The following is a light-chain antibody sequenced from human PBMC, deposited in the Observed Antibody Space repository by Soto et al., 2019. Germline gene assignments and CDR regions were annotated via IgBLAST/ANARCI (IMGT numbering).Light chain of an antibody. V-gene: IGLV1-51*01. CDR3: ATWDSSLSGGV. Sequence: QSVLTQPPSVSAAPGQKVTISCSGSSSNIGINYVSWYQQLPGTAPKLLIYDNDKRPSGIPDRFSASKSGTSATLGITGLQAGDEADYYCATWDSSLSGGVFGTGTKLTVL. CDR1: SSNIGINY. J-gene: IGLJ1*01. CDR2: DND.